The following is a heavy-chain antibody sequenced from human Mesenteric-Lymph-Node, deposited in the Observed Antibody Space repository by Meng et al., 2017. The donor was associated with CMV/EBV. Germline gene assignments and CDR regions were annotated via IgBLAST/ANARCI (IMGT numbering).Heavy chain of an antibody. CDR2: IRQDGSEK. Sequence: AASGDTLSSGWMSWGGKAPGKGLEWVANIRQDGSEKYCMDSVKGRFAISRDNAKNSLYLQMNSLRAEDTAVYYCASRGAVVTPLFDYWGQGTLVTVSS. CDR3: ASRGAVVTPLFDY. J-gene: IGHJ4*02. CDR1: GDTLSSGW. D-gene: IGHD4-23*01. V-gene: IGHV3-7*01.